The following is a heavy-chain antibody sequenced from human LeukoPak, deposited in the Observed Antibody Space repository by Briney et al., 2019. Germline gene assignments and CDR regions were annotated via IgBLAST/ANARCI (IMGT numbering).Heavy chain of an antibody. CDR2: INHSGST. J-gene: IGHJ1*01. V-gene: IGHV4-34*01. CDR3: ARGRIAAAGKRQYFQH. Sequence: PSETLSLTCAVYGGSFSGYYWSWIRQPPGKGLEWIGEINHSGSTSYNPSLKSRVTISVDTSKNQFSLKLSSVTAADTAVYYCARGRIAAAGKRQYFQHWGQGTLVTVSS. D-gene: IGHD6-13*01. CDR1: GGSFSGYY.